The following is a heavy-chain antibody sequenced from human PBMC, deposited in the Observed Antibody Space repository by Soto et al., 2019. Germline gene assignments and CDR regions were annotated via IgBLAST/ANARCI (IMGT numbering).Heavy chain of an antibody. Sequence: QVQLVQSGAEVKKPGASVKVSCKASGYTFTSYDINWVRQATGQGLEWMGWMNPNSGNTGYAQKFQGRVTMTRNTSIRTAYMELSSVRSEDTSVYYCARSLRYSSGWDGSGYVDYWGQGTPVTVSA. CDR3: ARSLRYSSGWDGSGYVDY. D-gene: IGHD6-19*01. CDR2: MNPNSGNT. V-gene: IGHV1-8*01. J-gene: IGHJ4*02. CDR1: GYTFTSYD.